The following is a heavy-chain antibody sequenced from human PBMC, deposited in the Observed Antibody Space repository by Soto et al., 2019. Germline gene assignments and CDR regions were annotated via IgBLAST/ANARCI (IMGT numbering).Heavy chain of an antibody. CDR2: IKEDGSQK. J-gene: IGHJ4*02. CDR1: GFSFSMYW. V-gene: IGHV3-7*01. D-gene: IGHD5-18*01. Sequence: EVQLVESGGGLVQPGGSLRLSCAASGFSFSMYWMSWVRQAPGKGLEWVANIKEDGSQKYYVDSVKGRFTISRDNAKNSLYLQMNSLRAEDTAVYYCARHHVGYRVTDYWGQGTLVTVSS. CDR3: ARHHVGYRVTDY.